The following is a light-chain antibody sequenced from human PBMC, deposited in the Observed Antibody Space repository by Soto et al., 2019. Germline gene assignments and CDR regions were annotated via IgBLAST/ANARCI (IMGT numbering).Light chain of an antibody. CDR3: QQYNNWPPCT. CDR2: GAS. V-gene: IGKV3-15*01. Sequence: EIVMTQSPATLSVSPGERATFSCRASQSVSSNLAWYQQKPGQAPRLLIYGASTRATGIPARFSGSGSGTEFTLTISSLQSEDFAVYYCQQYNNWPPCTFGQGTKVDIK. J-gene: IGKJ2*02. CDR1: QSVSSN.